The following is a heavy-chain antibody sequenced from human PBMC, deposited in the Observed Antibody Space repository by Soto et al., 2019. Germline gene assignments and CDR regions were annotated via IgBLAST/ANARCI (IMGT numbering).Heavy chain of an antibody. CDR3: AREGTYCSGGSCYPHFDY. D-gene: IGHD2-15*01. V-gene: IGHV3-33*01. CDR1: GFTFSSYG. Sequence: QVQLVESGGGVVQPGRSLRLSCAASGFTFSSYGMHWVRQAPGKGLEWGAVLWYDGRNKYYADSVKCRFTISRDNSKNTLYLQMNSLRAEDTAVYYCAREGTYCSGGSCYPHFDYWGQGTLVTVSS. CDR2: LWYDGRNK. J-gene: IGHJ4*02.